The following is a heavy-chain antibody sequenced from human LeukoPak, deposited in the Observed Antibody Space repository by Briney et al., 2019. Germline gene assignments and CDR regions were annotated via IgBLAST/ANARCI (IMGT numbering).Heavy chain of an antibody. CDR1: GYSFTSYW. D-gene: IGHD3-3*01. CDR3: ARRNYDFWSGHQSLSYYYYMDV. V-gene: IGHV5-51*01. J-gene: IGHJ6*03. Sequence: GEALKISCKGSGYSFTSYWIGWVRQMPGKGLEWMGIIYPGDSDTRYSPSFQGQVTISADKSISTAYLQWSSLKAVDTAMYYCARRNYDFWSGHQSLSYYYYMDVWGKATTVTVSS. CDR2: IYPGDSDT.